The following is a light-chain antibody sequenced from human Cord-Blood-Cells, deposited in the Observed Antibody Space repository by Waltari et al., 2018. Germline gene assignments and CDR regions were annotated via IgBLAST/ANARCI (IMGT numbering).Light chain of an antibody. CDR2: WAS. Sequence: DIVMTQLPDSLAGSLGERATVSCKYRQSVLYSSNNKNYLAWYQQKPGQPPKLLIYWASTRESGVPDRFSGSGSGTDFTLTISSLQAEDVAVYYCQQYYSTPWTFGQGTKVEIK. J-gene: IGKJ1*01. CDR3: QQYYSTPWT. CDR1: QSVLYSSNNKNY. V-gene: IGKV4-1*01.